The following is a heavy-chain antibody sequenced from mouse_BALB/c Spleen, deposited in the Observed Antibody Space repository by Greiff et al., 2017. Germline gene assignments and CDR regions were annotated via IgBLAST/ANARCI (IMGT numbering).Heavy chain of an antibody. Sequence: EVQLQESGAELVKPGASVKLSCTASGFNIKDTYMHWVKQRPEQGLEWIGRIDPANGNTKYDPKFQGKATITADTSSNTAYLQLSSLTSEDTAVYYCAKDGNSAWFAYWGQGTLVTVSA. CDR1: GFNIKDTY. CDR2: IDPANGNT. D-gene: IGHD2-1*01. V-gene: IGHV14-3*02. CDR3: AKDGNSAWFAY. J-gene: IGHJ3*01.